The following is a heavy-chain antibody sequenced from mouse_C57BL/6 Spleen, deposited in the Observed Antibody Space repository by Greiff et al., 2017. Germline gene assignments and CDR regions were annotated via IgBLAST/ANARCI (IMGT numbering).Heavy chain of an antibody. Sequence: QVQLQQPGAELVKPGASVKMSCKASGYTFTSYWITWVKQRPGQGLEWIGDIYPGSGSTNYNEKFKSKATLTVDTSSSTAYMQLSSLTSEDSAVYYGAREGDGYPAWFAYWGQGTLVTVSA. CDR3: AREGDGYPAWFAY. D-gene: IGHD2-3*01. CDR1: GYTFTSYW. J-gene: IGHJ3*01. CDR2: IYPGSGST. V-gene: IGHV1-55*01.